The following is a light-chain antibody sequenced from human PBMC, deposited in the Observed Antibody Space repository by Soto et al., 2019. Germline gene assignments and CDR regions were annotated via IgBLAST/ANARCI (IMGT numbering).Light chain of an antibody. V-gene: IGLV2-14*01. Sequence: QSALTQPASVSGSPGQSITISCTGSSSDVGGYNYVSWFQQHPGKAPKLMIYDVSNRPSGVSNRFSGSKSGNTASLTISGLQAEDEADYHCSSYTSTISSYVFGTGTKLTVL. CDR3: SSYTSTISSYV. J-gene: IGLJ1*01. CDR2: DVS. CDR1: SSDVGGYNY.